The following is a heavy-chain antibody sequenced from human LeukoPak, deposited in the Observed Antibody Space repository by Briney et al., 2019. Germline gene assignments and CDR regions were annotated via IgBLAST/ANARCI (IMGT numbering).Heavy chain of an antibody. CDR2: ISAYNGNT. V-gene: IGHV1-18*01. CDR1: GYTFTSYG. Sequence: ASVKVSCKASGYTFTSYGISWVRQAPGQGLEWMGWISAYNGNTNYAQKFQGRVTITADKSTSTAYMELSSLRSEDTAVYYCASGPTIVAAEDLWFDPWGQGTLVTVSS. CDR3: ASGPTIVAAEDLWFDP. J-gene: IGHJ5*02. D-gene: IGHD5-12*01.